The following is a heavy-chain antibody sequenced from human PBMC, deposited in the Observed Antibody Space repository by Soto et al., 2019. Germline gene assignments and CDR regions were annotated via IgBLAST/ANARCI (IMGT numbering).Heavy chain of an antibody. CDR1: VGSFSGHY. Sequence: SEALSLTCAVYVGSFSGHYWICLLPHPVKGLDWIGYIYYSGSTNYNPSLKSRVTISVDTSKNQFSLKLSSVTAADTAVYYCARYGNYDEFKKNPRDYYFDYWGQGTLVTVSS. CDR3: ARYGNYDEFKKNPRDYYFDY. CDR2: IYYSGST. J-gene: IGHJ4*02. V-gene: IGHV4-59*11. D-gene: IGHD4-17*01.